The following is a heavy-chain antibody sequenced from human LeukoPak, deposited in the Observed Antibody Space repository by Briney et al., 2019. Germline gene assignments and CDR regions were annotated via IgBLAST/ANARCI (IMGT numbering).Heavy chain of an antibody. V-gene: IGHV1-18*01. D-gene: IGHD2-15*01. J-gene: IGHJ6*03. Sequence: GASVKVSCKASGYTFTSYGITWVRQAPGQGLEWMGWISGFNGNINYAQKFQGRVTMTTDTSTSTAYMELRSLRSDDTAVYYCARTEGVVVAEEIYVDVWGKGTTVTVSS. CDR2: ISGFNGNI. CDR1: GYTFTSYG. CDR3: ARTEGVVVAEEIYVDV.